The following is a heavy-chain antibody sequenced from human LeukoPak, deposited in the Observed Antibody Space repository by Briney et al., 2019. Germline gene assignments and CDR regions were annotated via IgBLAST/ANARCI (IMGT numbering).Heavy chain of an antibody. CDR2: IRHSGVDS. Sequence: GGSLRLSCASSRFSFSDYTMSWVRHLPGKGLEWVSGIRHSGVDSSYADSVKGRFTISRDNSKNMLYLQMNSLRDDDTGVYYCARDRRATPMYFFDFWGQGTPVTVSS. CDR3: ARDRRATPMYFFDF. J-gene: IGHJ4*02. CDR1: RFSFSDYT. D-gene: IGHD2-15*01. V-gene: IGHV3-23*01.